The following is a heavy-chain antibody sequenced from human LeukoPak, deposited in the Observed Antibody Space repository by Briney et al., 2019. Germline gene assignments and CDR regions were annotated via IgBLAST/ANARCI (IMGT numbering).Heavy chain of an antibody. Sequence: PGGSLRLSCVASGFNFNNYDFHWVRQAPGKGLEWVAFIKFHGHETFYADSVEGRFTISRDNSKNTLYLQMNSLTAEDTALYYCAKLSQYYESTAYMDHWGQGTLVSVSS. J-gene: IGHJ4*02. CDR1: GFNFNNYD. D-gene: IGHD2/OR15-2a*01. CDR2: IKFHGHET. CDR3: AKLSQYYESTAYMDH. V-gene: IGHV3-30*02.